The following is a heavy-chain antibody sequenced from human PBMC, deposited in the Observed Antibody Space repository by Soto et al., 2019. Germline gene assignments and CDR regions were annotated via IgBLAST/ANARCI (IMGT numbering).Heavy chain of an antibody. CDR1: GGTFSSYA. Sequence: SVKVSCKASGGTFSSYAISWVRQAPGQALEWMGGIIPIFGTANYAQKFRGRVTITADESTSTAYMELSSLRSEDTAVYYCARIFLEEGDRGIAAAGYGMDVWGQGTTVTVSS. CDR2: IIPIFGTA. V-gene: IGHV1-69*13. J-gene: IGHJ6*02. CDR3: ARIFLEEGDRGIAAAGYGMDV. D-gene: IGHD6-13*01.